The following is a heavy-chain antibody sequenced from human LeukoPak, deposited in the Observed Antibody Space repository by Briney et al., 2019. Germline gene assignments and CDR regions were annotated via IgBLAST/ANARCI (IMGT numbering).Heavy chain of an antibody. CDR2: INPNSGGT. V-gene: IGHV1-2*02. CDR1: GYTFTGYY. Sequence: GASVKVSCKASGYTFTGYYMHWVRQAPGQGLGWMGWINPNSGGTNYAQKFQGRVTVTRDTSISTAYMELSRLRSDDTAVYYCARDRGGGSYLGAFDIWGQGTMVTVSS. J-gene: IGHJ3*02. CDR3: ARDRGGGSYLGAFDI. D-gene: IGHD1-26*01.